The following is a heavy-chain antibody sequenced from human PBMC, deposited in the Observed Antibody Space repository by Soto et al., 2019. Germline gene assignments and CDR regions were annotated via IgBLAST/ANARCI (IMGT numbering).Heavy chain of an antibody. CDR3: ARQTYYYDSSGYYLAY. J-gene: IGHJ4*02. Sequence: GAAGKVSCKASGDTFTSYAMDWVRKAPVXRLEWMGWINAGNGNTKYSQKFQGRVTITRDTSASTAYMELSSLRSEDTAVYYCARQTYYYDSSGYYLAYWGKGTLVTVST. V-gene: IGHV1-3*01. CDR2: INAGNGNT. D-gene: IGHD3-22*01. CDR1: GDTFTSYA.